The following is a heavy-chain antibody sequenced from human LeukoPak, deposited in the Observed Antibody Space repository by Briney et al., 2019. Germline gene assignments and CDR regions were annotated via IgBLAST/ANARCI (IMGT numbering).Heavy chain of an antibody. CDR1: GDSISSGGYS. D-gene: IGHD6-13*01. CDR3: ARVVAAAGNNWFDT. V-gene: IGHV4-30-4*07. CDR2: IHDSGST. Sequence: PSETLSLTCAVAGDSISSGGYSWSCIRQTPGKGLEWIVYIHDSGSTSNNPSLKTRLSISIDTSKNQLSLKLNSVTAADTAVYYCARVVAAAGNNWFDTWGQGTLVTVSS. J-gene: IGHJ5*02.